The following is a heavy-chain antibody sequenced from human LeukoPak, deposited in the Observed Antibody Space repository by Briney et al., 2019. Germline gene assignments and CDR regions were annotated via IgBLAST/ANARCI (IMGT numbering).Heavy chain of an antibody. V-gene: IGHV3-48*03. CDR3: GNLDTPMGY. CDR2: ISRSGSTR. J-gene: IGHJ4*02. Sequence: GGSLRLSCAISGFTFSACELTWVRQAPGKGLEWVSYISRSGSTRYYADSVKGRFTISRDNAKNTLYLQMNSLRAEDTAVYYCGNLDTPMGYWGQGTLVTVSS. CDR1: GFTFSACE. D-gene: IGHD5-18*01.